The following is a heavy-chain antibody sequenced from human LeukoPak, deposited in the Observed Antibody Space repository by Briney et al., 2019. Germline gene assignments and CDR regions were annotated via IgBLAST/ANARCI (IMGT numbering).Heavy chain of an antibody. J-gene: IGHJ5*02. V-gene: IGHV3-21*01. Sequence: GGSLRLSCAASGFTFSSYSMNWVRQAPGKGLEWVSSISSSSSYIYYGDSVKGRFTISRDNAKKSVFLQMNSLRAEDTAVYYCARETILAAGKAFDPWGQGTLVTVSS. CDR1: GFTFSSYS. CDR2: ISSSSSYI. CDR3: ARETILAAGKAFDP. D-gene: IGHD6-13*01.